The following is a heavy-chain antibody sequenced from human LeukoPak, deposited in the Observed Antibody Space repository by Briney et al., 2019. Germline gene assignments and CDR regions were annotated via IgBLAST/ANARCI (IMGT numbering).Heavy chain of an antibody. CDR3: AKSYGDFAQALDY. D-gene: IGHD4-17*01. J-gene: IGHJ4*02. Sequence: PGGSLRLSCAASGFTFDDYAMHWVRQGPGGGLEWVSLITGDGSSTYYADSVKGRFTISRDNSKNSLYLQMNSLRTEDTALYYCAKSYGDFAQALDYGGQGTLVTVSS. CDR2: ITGDGSST. V-gene: IGHV3-43*02. CDR1: GFTFDDYA.